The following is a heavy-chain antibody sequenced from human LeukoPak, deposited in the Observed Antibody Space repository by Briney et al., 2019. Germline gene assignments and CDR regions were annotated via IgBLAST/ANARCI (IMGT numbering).Heavy chain of an antibody. Sequence: GKSLKISCKGSGYSFTTYWIGWVSQMPGKDLEWMGIIYPSDSDIRISPSFQGQVTISVDKSINTAYLQWSSLKASDTAIYYCARRAVVIGVGYFDYWGQGTLVTVSS. D-gene: IGHD4-23*01. CDR1: GYSFTTYW. CDR2: IYPSDSDI. CDR3: ARRAVVIGVGYFDY. V-gene: IGHV5-51*01. J-gene: IGHJ4*02.